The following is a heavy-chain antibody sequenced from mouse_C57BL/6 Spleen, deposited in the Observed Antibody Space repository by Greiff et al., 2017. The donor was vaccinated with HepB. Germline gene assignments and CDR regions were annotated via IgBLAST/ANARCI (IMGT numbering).Heavy chain of an antibody. CDR3: ARNGGDYYREGIAY. Sequence: VQLQQSGPGLVQPSQSLTITCTVSGFSLTSYGVHWVRQSPGKGLEWLGVIWSGGSTDYNAAFISRLSISKDNSKSQVFFKMNSLQAYDTAIYYCARNGGDYYREGIAYWGQGTLVTVSA. D-gene: IGHD1-1*01. CDR1: GFSLTSYG. J-gene: IGHJ3*01. V-gene: IGHV2-2*01. CDR2: IWSGGST.